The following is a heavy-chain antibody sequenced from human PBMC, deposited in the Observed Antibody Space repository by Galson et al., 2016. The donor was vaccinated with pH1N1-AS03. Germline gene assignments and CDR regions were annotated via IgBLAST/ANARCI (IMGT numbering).Heavy chain of an antibody. CDR2: TSSSGATT. V-gene: IGHV3-23*01. CDR3: AKWSYRFDSSGYVGYFDL. CDR1: GFTFNNFA. Sequence: SLRLSCAASGFTFNNFAMGWVRQAPGKGLEWVSGTSSSGATTNYADSVRGRFTISRDTSKKTMHLQMNSLRVEDTALYYCAKWSYRFDSSGYVGYFDLWGRGTLVTVS. J-gene: IGHJ2*01. D-gene: IGHD3-22*01.